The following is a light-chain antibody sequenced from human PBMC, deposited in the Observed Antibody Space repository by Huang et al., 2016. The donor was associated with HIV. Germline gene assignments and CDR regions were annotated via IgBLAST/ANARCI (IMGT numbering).Light chain of an antibody. CDR1: QYVSTTY. Sequence: VLMQSPGTLSLSPGERATLSCRASQYVSTTYLAWYQQKPGQAPRLLMYRTSTRPTGIPDRFRGSGSGTDFTLTISALEPEDFAVYYCQQYGSLVWTFGQGTRVEAK. V-gene: IGKV3-20*01. CDR2: RTS. CDR3: QQYGSLVWT. J-gene: IGKJ1*01.